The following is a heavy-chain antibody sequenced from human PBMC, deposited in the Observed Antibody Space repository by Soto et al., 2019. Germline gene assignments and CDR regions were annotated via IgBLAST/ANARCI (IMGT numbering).Heavy chain of an antibody. Sequence: EVQLLESGGGLVQPGGSLRLSCAASGFTFSSYAMSWVRQAPGKGLEWVSATSGSGGSTYYADSVKGRFTISRDNSKNTLYLQRNSRRAEDTAVYSCAKVEEAMITFGGVIVPCRWFDPWGQGTLVTVSS. J-gene: IGHJ5*02. CDR1: GFTFSSYA. CDR2: TSGSGGST. CDR3: AKVEEAMITFGGVIVPCRWFDP. V-gene: IGHV3-23*01. D-gene: IGHD3-16*02.